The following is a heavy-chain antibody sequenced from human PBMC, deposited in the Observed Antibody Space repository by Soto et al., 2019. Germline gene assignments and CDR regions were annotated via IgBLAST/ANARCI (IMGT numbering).Heavy chain of an antibody. Sequence: EVQLLESGGGLVQPGGSLRLSCAASGFAFSSYAMSWVRQAPGKGLEWVSTISGSGGSTYYADSVKGRFTISRDNSKNTLYLQMNSLRAEDTAVYYCAKFDRSYYFGYWGQGTLVTVSS. D-gene: IGHD1-26*01. CDR1: GFAFSSYA. J-gene: IGHJ4*02. CDR3: AKFDRSYYFGY. CDR2: ISGSGGST. V-gene: IGHV3-23*01.